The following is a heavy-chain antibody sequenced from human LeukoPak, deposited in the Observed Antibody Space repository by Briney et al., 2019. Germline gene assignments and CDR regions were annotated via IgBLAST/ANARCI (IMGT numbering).Heavy chain of an antibody. J-gene: IGHJ6*02. V-gene: IGHV3-30-3*01. CDR2: ISYDGSNK. CDR1: GFTFSSYA. CDR3: AREYSSSFYYYYGMDV. D-gene: IGHD6-6*01. Sequence: PGRSLRLSCAASGFTFSSYAMHWVRQAPGKGLEWVAVISYDGSNKYYAASVKGRFTISRDNSKNTLYLQMNSLRAEDTAVYYCAREYSSSFYYYYGMDVWGQGTTVTVSS.